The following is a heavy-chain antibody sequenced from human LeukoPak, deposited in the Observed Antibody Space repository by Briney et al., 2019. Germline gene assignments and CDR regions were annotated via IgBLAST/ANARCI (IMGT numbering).Heavy chain of an antibody. D-gene: IGHD3-22*01. Sequence: GGSLRLSCAASGFTFSSYEMNWVRQAPGKGLEWVSYISSSGSTIYYADSVKGRFTISRDNAKNSLYLQMNSLRAEDTAVYYCARGGPYYYDSSGTGFDPWGQGTLVTVSS. J-gene: IGHJ5*02. CDR1: GFTFSSYE. CDR2: ISSSGSTI. V-gene: IGHV3-48*03. CDR3: ARGGPYYYDSSGTGFDP.